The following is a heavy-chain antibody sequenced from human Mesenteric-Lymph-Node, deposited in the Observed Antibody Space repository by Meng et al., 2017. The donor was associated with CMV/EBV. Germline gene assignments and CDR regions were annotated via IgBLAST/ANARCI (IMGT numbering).Heavy chain of an antibody. Sequence: GESLKISCTASGINFSNYKMHWVRQAPGKGLEWVSSITGSSIYLDYADSVRGRFTVSRDNAKNSLYLQMSSLRVDDTAVYYCAVLVAAAWDDHWGQGVLVTVSS. J-gene: IGHJ4*02. CDR3: AVLVAAAWDDH. CDR2: ITGSSIYL. V-gene: IGHV3-21*01. CDR1: GINFSNYK. D-gene: IGHD2-2*01.